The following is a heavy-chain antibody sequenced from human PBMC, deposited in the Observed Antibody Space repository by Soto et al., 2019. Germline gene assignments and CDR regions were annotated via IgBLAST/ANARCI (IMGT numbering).Heavy chain of an antibody. CDR3: ARQVPQYSSRRPYYYYYMDV. V-gene: IGHV5-51*01. D-gene: IGHD6-13*01. CDR2: IYPGDSDT. Sequence: GESLKISCKGSGYSFTSYWIGWVRQMPGKGLEWMGIIYPGDSDTRYSPSFQAQVTISADKSISTAYLQWSSLKASDTAMYYCARQVPQYSSRRPYYYYYMDVWGKGTTVTVSS. J-gene: IGHJ6*03. CDR1: GYSFTSYW.